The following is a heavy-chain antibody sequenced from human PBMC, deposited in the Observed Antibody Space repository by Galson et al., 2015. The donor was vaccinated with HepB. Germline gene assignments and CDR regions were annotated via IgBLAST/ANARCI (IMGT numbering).Heavy chain of an antibody. D-gene: IGHD1-1*01. J-gene: IGHJ2*01. CDR2: IYYSGST. V-gene: IGHV4-59*01. CDR3: ARDRTAAQAPRAPNSWYFDL. Sequence: SETLSLTCTVSGGSISSYYWSWIRQPPGKGLEWIGYIYYSGSTNYNPSLKSRVTISVDTSKNQFSLKLSSVTAADTAVYYCARDRTAAQAPRAPNSWYFDLWGRGTLVTVSS. CDR1: GGSISSYY.